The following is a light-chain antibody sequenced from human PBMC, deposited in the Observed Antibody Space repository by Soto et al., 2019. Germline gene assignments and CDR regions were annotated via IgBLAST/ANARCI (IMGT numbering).Light chain of an antibody. CDR3: QQYNDYSWT. CDR2: KAS. J-gene: IGKJ1*01. V-gene: IGKV1-5*03. CDR1: QSIGIW. Sequence: IQMTQSPSTLSASVGVRVAITCRASQSIGIWLAWYQKKPGKAPRFLVYKASTLQTGVPSRFSGSGSGTEFTLTISSLQPDDFATYYCQQYNDYSWTFGQGTKVEIQ.